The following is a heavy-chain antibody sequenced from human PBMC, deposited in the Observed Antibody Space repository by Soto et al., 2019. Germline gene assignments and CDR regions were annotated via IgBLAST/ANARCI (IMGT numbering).Heavy chain of an antibody. CDR3: ARRGPGTYFDY. J-gene: IGHJ4*02. V-gene: IGHV3-23*01. CDR2: ISGSGDST. D-gene: IGHD6-13*01. Sequence: GGSLRLSCAASGFTFISYGMNWVRQAPGKGLEWVSVISGSGDSTYYADSVKGRFTISRDNSKNTLYLQMNSLRTEDTAVYYCARRGPGTYFDYWGQGTLVTVSS. CDR1: GFTFISYG.